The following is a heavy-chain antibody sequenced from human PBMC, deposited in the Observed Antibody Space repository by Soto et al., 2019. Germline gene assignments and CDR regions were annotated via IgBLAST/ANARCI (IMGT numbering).Heavy chain of an antibody. V-gene: IGHV3-23*01. J-gene: IGHJ4*02. CDR2: ISGSGGST. Sequence: EVQLLESGGGLVQPGGSLRLSCAASGFTFSSYAMSWVRQAPGKGLEWVSAISGSGGSTYYADSVKGRFTISRDNSKNPLYLQMNSLRAEDTAVYYCAKDALGYCITTSSLGPDYWGQGTLVTVSS. CDR3: AKDALGYCITTSSLGPDY. CDR1: GFTFSSYA. D-gene: IGHD2-2*01.